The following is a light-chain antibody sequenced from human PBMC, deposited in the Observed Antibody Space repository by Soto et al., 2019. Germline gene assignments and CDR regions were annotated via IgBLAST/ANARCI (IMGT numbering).Light chain of an antibody. CDR1: NIAIKN. J-gene: IGLJ2*01. CDR3: QVWDSSSDHRVV. Sequence: SYELTQAPSVSVAPGQTARITCGGNNIAIKNVHWYQQKPGQAPVLVVYDDGDRPSGIPERFSGSNSGNTATLTITRVEAGDEADYHCQVWDSSSDHRVVFGGGTKVTVL. V-gene: IGLV3-21*02. CDR2: DDG.